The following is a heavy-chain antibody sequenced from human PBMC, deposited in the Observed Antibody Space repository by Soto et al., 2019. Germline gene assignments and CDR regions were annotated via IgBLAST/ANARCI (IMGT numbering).Heavy chain of an antibody. V-gene: IGHV3-33*01. J-gene: IGHJ5*02. CDR2: IWYDGSNK. CDR3: ARDGGYCTNGVCRNWFDP. CDR1: GFTFSSYG. D-gene: IGHD2-8*01. Sequence: QVQLVESGGGVVQPGWSLRLSCAASGFTFSSYGMHWVRQAPGKGLEWVAVIWYDGSNKYYADSVKGRFTISRDNSKNTLYLQMNSLRAEDTAVYYCARDGGYCTNGVCRNWFDPWGQGTLVTVSS.